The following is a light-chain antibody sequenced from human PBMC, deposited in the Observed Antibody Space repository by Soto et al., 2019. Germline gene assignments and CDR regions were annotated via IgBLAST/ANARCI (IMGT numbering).Light chain of an antibody. J-gene: IGKJ1*01. CDR3: QQYNVWPHA. Sequence: EIMMTQSPATLSVSPGERATLSCRASQSVSTDLAWYQQKPGQSPRLLIYGASNRDTSVPARFSGSGSGTEYTLTIDSLQSEDFAVYYCQQYNVWPHAFGQGTKVEI. V-gene: IGKV3-15*01. CDR1: QSVSTD. CDR2: GAS.